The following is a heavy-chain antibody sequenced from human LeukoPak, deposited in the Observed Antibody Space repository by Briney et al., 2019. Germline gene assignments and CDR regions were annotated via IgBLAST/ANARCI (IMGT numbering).Heavy chain of an antibody. CDR2: ISSSSSYI. J-gene: IGHJ4*02. Sequence: GGSLRLSCAASGFTFSSYSMNWIRQAPGKGLDWVSSISSSSSYIYYADSVKGRFTISRDNAKNSLYLQMNSLRAEDTAVYYCARSWLLAAAGTYDYWGQGTLVTVSS. CDR1: GFTFSSYS. D-gene: IGHD6-13*01. V-gene: IGHV3-21*01. CDR3: ARSWLLAAAGTYDY.